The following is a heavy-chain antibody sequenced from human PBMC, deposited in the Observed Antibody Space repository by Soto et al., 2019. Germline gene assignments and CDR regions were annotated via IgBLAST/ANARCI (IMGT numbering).Heavy chain of an antibody. CDR1: GGSISSTTYY. Sequence: NPSETLSLTCTVSGGSISSTTYYWGWIRQPPGKGLEWIGSIYYNGFAYYNPSLKSRVTVSVDTSKNQFSLRLTSVTAANPAVYYCARQDDFLSGSSHFDYWGQGTLVTVSS. CDR3: ARQDDFLSGSSHFDY. V-gene: IGHV4-39*01. J-gene: IGHJ4*02. D-gene: IGHD3-3*01. CDR2: IYYNGFA.